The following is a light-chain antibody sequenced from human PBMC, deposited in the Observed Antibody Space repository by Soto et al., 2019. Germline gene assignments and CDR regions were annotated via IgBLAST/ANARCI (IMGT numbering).Light chain of an antibody. J-gene: IGKJ5*01. CDR1: QSVNTY. CDR2: EAS. V-gene: IGKV3-11*01. Sequence: EIVLTQSPATLSLSLGERATLSCKASQSVNTYVAWYQQKPGQAPRLLISEASDRATGIPARFSGSGSGTDFTLTISSLEPEDFAVYHCQHRGTFGQGTRLEIK. CDR3: QHRGT.